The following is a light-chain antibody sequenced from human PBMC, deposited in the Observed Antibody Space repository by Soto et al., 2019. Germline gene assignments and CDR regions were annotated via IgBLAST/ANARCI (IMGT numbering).Light chain of an antibody. CDR2: DVS. V-gene: IGLV2-14*01. Sequence: QSALTQPASVSGSPGQSITISCTGTSSDVGGYNYVSWYQQHPGKAPKLMIYDVSNRPSGISNRFSGSKSVNTASLTISGLQAEDEADYYCSSYPRSATVVFGGGTKVTVL. J-gene: IGLJ2*01. CDR1: SSDVGGYNY. CDR3: SSYPRSATVV.